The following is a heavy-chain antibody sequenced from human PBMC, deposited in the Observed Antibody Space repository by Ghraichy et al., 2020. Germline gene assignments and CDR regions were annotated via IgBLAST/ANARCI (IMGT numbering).Heavy chain of an antibody. Sequence: SETLSLTCTVSGGSISSSSYYWGWIRQPPGKGLEWIGSIYYSGSTYYNPSLKSRVTIAVDTSKNQFSLKLSSVTAADTAVYYCARHSYSSAPLGYWGQGTLVTGSS. J-gene: IGHJ4*02. CDR3: ARHSYSSAPLGY. D-gene: IGHD6-19*01. V-gene: IGHV4-39*01. CDR1: GGSISSSSYY. CDR2: IYYSGST.